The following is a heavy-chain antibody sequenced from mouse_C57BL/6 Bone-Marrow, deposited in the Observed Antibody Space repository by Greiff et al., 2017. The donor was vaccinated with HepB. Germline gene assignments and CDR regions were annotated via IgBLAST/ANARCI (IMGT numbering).Heavy chain of an antibody. CDR1: GFTFSSYG. CDR3: ARQFFAY. V-gene: IGHV5-6*01. CDR2: ISSGGSYT. Sequence: EVQLVESGGDLVKPGGSLKLSCAASGFTFSSYGMSWVRQTPDKRLECVATISSGGSYTYYPDSVKGRFTISRDNAKNTLYLQMSSLKSEDTAMYYCARQFFAYWGQGTLVTVSA. J-gene: IGHJ3*01.